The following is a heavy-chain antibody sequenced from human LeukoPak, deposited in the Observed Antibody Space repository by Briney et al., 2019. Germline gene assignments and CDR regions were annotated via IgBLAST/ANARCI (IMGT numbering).Heavy chain of an antibody. CDR1: GFTFSSYG. V-gene: IGHV3-30*02. Sequence: GGSVRLSCAASGFTFSSYGMHWVRQAPGKGLEWVAFIRYDGSNKYYADSVKGRFTISRDNSKNTLYLQMNSLRAEDTAVYYCAKYGRPKRGCSSTSCLNYLDYWGQGTLVTVSS. CDR2: IRYDGSNK. D-gene: IGHD2-2*01. CDR3: AKYGRPKRGCSSTSCLNYLDY. J-gene: IGHJ4*02.